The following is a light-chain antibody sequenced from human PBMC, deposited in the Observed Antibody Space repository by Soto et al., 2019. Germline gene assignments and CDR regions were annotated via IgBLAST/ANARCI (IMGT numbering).Light chain of an antibody. J-gene: IGKJ4*01. CDR3: QQRSSWPLT. CDR2: DAS. Sequence: EVVMTQSPATLSVSPGERATLSCRASQSVSSYLAWYQQKPGQAPRLLIYDASNRATGIPARFSGSGSRTDFTLTISSLEPEDFAVYYCQQRSSWPLTFGGGTKVDIK. CDR1: QSVSSY. V-gene: IGKV3-11*01.